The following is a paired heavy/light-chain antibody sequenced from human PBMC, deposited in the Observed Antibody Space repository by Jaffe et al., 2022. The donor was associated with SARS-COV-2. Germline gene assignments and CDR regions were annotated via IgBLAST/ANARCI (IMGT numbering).Light chain of an antibody. J-gene: IGLJ2*01. Sequence: QSVLTQPPSVSAAPGQKVTISCSGSSSNIGNNYVSWYQQLPGTAPKYFIYENNKRPLGTPDRFSGSKSGTSATLGITGLQTGDEADYYCGTWDSSLSAFVFGGGTKLTVL. V-gene: IGLV1-51*02. CDR3: GTWDSSLSAFV. CDR1: SSNIGNNY. CDR2: ENN.
Heavy chain of an antibody. J-gene: IGHJ6*02. V-gene: IGHV3-7*03. CDR2: INQDGGEK. CDR3: ARVQLFYHYYGLDV. CDR1: GFTFSNYW. Sequence: EVQLVDSGGDLVQPGGSLRLSCAASGFTFSNYWMSWVRQAPGKGLEWVANINQDGGEKHYVDSVKGRLTISRDNTENSLYLQMNSLRAEDTAVYYCARVQLFYHYYGLDVWGQGTTVTVSS.